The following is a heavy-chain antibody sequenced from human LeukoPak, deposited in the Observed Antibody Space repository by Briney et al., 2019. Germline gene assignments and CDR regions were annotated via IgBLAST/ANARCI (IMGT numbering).Heavy chain of an antibody. Sequence: SETLSLTCTVSGGSISSGGYYWSWIRQHPGKGLEWIGRVYASGTPKYNSFLKSRLTMSVDTSKNQISLKLSSVTAADTAVYYCARDLRIAAAGTGYYYYGMDVWGQGTTVTVSS. D-gene: IGHD6-13*01. J-gene: IGHJ6*02. CDR1: GGSISSGGYY. CDR3: ARDLRIAAAGTGYYYYGMDV. V-gene: IGHV4-61*08. CDR2: VYASGTP.